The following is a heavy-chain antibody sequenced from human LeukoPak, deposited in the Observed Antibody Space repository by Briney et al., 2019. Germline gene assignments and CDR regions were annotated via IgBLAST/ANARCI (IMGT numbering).Heavy chain of an antibody. CDR2: IWYDGSNK. Sequence: PGRSLRLSCAASGFTFSSYGMHWVRQAPGKGLEWVAVIWYDGSNKYYADSVKGRFTISRDNSKNTLYLQMNSLRAEDTAVYYCARDGDYDLGFDYWGQGTLVTVSS. CDR3: ARDGDYDLGFDY. J-gene: IGHJ4*02. CDR1: GFTFSSYG. D-gene: IGHD4-17*01. V-gene: IGHV3-33*01.